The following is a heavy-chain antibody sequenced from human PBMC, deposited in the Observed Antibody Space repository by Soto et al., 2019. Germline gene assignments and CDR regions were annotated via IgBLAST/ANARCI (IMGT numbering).Heavy chain of an antibody. CDR1: GGTFSRYT. J-gene: IGHJ5*02. D-gene: IGHD3-10*01. CDR2: IIPIAAIA. V-gene: IGHV1-69*02. CDR3: ARGSTIVRGAPSWFDP. Sequence: QVQLVQSGAEVKKPGSSVKVSCKASGGTFSRYTINWVRQAPGQGLECMGRIIPIAAIANYTQKFQGRVTITVDKSSTTAYMELRSLRSDDTAVYYCARGSTIVRGAPSWFDPWGQGTLVTVSS.